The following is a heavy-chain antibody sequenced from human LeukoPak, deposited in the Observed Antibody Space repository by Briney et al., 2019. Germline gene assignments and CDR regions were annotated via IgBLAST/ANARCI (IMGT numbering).Heavy chain of an antibody. D-gene: IGHD3-22*01. Sequence: ASVKVSCKASGYTFTSYAMHWVRQAPGQRLEWMGWINAGNGNTKYSQKFQGRVTITRDTSASTAYMELSSLRSEDTAVYYCARDPTYYYDSSGYSYGMDVWGQGTTVTVSS. CDR2: INAGNGNT. J-gene: IGHJ6*02. CDR1: GYTFTSYA. CDR3: ARDPTYYYDSSGYSYGMDV. V-gene: IGHV1-3*01.